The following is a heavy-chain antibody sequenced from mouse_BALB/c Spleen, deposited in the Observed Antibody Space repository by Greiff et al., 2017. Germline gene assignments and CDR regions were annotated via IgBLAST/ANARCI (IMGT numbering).Heavy chain of an antibody. CDR3: ARHGYYGSSAWFAY. D-gene: IGHD1-1*01. CDR1: GFAFSSYD. Sequence: EVKLMESGGGLVKPGGSLKLSCAASGFAFSSYDMSWVRQTPEKRLEWVAYISSGGGSTYYPDTVKGRFTISRDNAKNTLYLQMSSLKSEDTAMYYCARHGYYGSSAWFAYWGQGTLVTVSA. J-gene: IGHJ3*01. CDR2: ISSGGGST. V-gene: IGHV5-12-1*01.